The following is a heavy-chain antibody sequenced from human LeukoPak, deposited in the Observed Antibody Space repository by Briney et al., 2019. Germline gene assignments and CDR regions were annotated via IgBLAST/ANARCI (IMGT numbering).Heavy chain of an antibody. CDR2: LSGSGGTT. J-gene: IGHJ4*02. Sequence: GGSLRLSCATSGFTFNYYAMSWVRQAPGKGLEWVSSLSGSGGTTYYADSVKGRFTISRANSKNTLFLQMSSLRAEDTAVYYCAKGGDWKTRYFDDWGQGTLVSVSS. CDR1: GFTFNYYA. CDR3: AKGGDWKTRYFDD. D-gene: IGHD1-1*01. V-gene: IGHV3-23*01.